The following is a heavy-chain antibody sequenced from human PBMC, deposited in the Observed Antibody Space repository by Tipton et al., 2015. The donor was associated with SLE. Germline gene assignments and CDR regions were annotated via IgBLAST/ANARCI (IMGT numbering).Heavy chain of an antibody. V-gene: IGHV1-8*01. CDR1: GYTFARYD. J-gene: IGHJ4*02. D-gene: IGHD6-13*01. CDR3: ARGGAAAGFDY. CDR2: MNANTGNT. Sequence: QLVQSGAEVTKPGASVKVSCKASGYTFARYDINWVRQATGQGLEWMGWMNANTGNTGYEQKFQGRVTMTRNTSIRTAYMEVSSLRSEDTAVYYCARGGAAAGFDYWGQGTLVTVSS.